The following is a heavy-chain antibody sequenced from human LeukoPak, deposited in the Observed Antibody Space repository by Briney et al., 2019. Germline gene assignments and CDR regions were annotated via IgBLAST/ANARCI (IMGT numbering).Heavy chain of an antibody. V-gene: IGHV3-11*04. CDR1: GLTFSDSY. J-gene: IGHJ4*02. Sequence: GGSLRLSCAASGLTFSDSYMSWIRQAPGKGLEWVSYISSGGNTIKYADSVKGRFTISRDNARNSLYLQMNSLRAEDQAVYYCATASLYFDNWGQGTLVTVSS. CDR3: ATASLYFDN. CDR2: ISSGGNTI.